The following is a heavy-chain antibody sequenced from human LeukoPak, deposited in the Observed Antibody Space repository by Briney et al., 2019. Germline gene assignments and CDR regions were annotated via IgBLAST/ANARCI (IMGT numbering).Heavy chain of an antibody. Sequence: SETLSLTCAVYGGSFSGYYWSWIRQPPGKGLEWIGEINHSGSTNYNPSLKSRVTISVDTSKNQFSLKLSSVTAADTAVYYCARDSMGATTPFDYWGQGTLVTVSS. CDR3: ARDSMGATTPFDY. J-gene: IGHJ4*02. V-gene: IGHV4-34*01. D-gene: IGHD1-26*01. CDR2: INHSGST. CDR1: GGSFSGYY.